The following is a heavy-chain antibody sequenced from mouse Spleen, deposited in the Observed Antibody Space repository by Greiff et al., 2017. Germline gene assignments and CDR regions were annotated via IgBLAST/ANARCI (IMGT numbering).Heavy chain of an antibody. CDR2: INPSTGGT. D-gene: IGHD1-1*02. Sequence: VQLQQSGPELVKPGASVKISCKASGYTFTGYYMHWVKQSPEKSLEWIGKINPSTGGTTYNQKFKAKATLTVDKSSSTAYMQLKSLTSEDSAVYYGAKRSNYGAMDYWGQGTSVTVSS. CDR1: GYTFTGYY. J-gene: IGHJ4*01. V-gene: IGHV1-42*01. CDR3: AKRSNYGAMDY.